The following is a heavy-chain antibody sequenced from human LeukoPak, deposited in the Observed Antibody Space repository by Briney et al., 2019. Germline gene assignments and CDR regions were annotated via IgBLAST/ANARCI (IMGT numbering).Heavy chain of an antibody. D-gene: IGHD6-25*01. Sequence: GGSLRLSCAASGFTFSKFWMSWVRQAPGKGLEWVANVKEDGSTKHYVDSVKGRFTISRDNAKNSLSLQMNYLRVEDTAVYYCATSDDSAATYWGQGTLVTVSS. J-gene: IGHJ4*02. CDR2: VKEDGSTK. V-gene: IGHV3-7*01. CDR3: ATSDDSAATY. CDR1: GFTFSKFW.